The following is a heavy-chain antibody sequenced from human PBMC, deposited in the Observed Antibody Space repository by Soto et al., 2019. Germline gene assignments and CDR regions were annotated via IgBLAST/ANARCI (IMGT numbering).Heavy chain of an antibody. CDR2: INPSGGST. V-gene: IGHV1-46*01. D-gene: IGHD4-4*01. CDR3: ARDDLTTRDYYYGMDV. J-gene: IGHJ6*02. CDR1: GYTFTSYY. Sequence: ASVKVSCKASGYTFTSYYMHWVRQAPGQGLEWMGIINPSGGSTSYAQKFQGRVTMTRDTSTSTVYMELSSLRSEDTAVYYCARDDLTTRDYYYGMDVWGQGTTVTVSS.